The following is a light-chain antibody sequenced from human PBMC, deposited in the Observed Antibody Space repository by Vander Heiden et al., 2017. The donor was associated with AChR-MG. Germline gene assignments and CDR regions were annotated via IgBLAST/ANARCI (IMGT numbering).Light chain of an antibody. J-gene: IGKJ3*01. V-gene: IGKV2-28*01. Sequence: DIVMTQSPLSLPVTPGGPASISCMSSPSRLHSNGYNYLAWYQQKPGQSPQLLIYFGSNRASGVPDRFSGSGSGTDFTLKISRVEAEDVGVYYCMQALQTPLTFGPGTKVDIK. CDR2: FGS. CDR1: PSRLHSNGYNY. CDR3: MQALQTPLT.